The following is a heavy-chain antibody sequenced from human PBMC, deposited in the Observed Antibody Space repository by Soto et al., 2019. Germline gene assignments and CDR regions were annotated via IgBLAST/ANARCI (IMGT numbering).Heavy chain of an antibody. Sequence: QVHLVQSGAEVKKPGASVKVSCKASGYPFTGYYMHWVRQAPGQGLEWMGWINPNSGDTSYAQKFQGWVAMTRDTSISTPYMELSRLSSDDTGVYYCATTQRPYYYGMDVWGQGTTVIVSS. CDR1: GYPFTGYY. CDR3: ATTQRPYYYGMDV. CDR2: INPNSGDT. J-gene: IGHJ6*02. V-gene: IGHV1-2*04. D-gene: IGHD5-18*01.